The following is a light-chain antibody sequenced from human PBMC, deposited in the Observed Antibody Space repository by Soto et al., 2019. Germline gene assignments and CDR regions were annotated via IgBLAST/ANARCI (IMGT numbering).Light chain of an antibody. CDR3: QQYKNWPIT. V-gene: IGKV3D-20*02. CDR1: QSVSARY. CDR2: GAS. J-gene: IGKJ5*01. Sequence: EIVLTQSPVTLSLSPGERATLXXRASQSVSARYLAWYQQKPGQAPRXXIYGASRRATGTPDRFSGSGSGTDFTLTISSLLSEDFAVYYCQQYKNWPITFGQGTRLDIK.